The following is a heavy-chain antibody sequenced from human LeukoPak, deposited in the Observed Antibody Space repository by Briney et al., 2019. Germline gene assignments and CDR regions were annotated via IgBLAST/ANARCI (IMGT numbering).Heavy chain of an antibody. CDR2: ISGSGGST. J-gene: IGHJ4*02. D-gene: IGHD2-2*01. Sequence: GGSLRLSCAASGFTFSSYAMSWVRQAPGKGLEWVSAISGSGGSTYYADSVKGRFTISRDNSKNTLYLQMNSLRAEDTAVYYCAKIHREVVVVPAGIDYWGQGTLVTVSS. CDR1: GFTFSSYA. CDR3: AKIHREVVVVPAGIDY. V-gene: IGHV3-23*01.